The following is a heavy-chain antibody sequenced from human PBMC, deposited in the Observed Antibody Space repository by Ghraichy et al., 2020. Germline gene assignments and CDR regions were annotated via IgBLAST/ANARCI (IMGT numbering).Heavy chain of an antibody. V-gene: IGHV4-34*01. CDR1: GGSFSGYY. CDR2: INHSGST. CDR3: ATANQPPNYSGYDSIAYYFDY. Sequence: SETLSLTCAVYGGSFSGYYWSWIRQPPGKGLEWIGEINHSGSTNYNPSLKSRVTISVDTSKNQFSLKLSSVTAADTAMYYCATANQPPNYSGYDSIAYYFDYWGQGTLVTVS. D-gene: IGHD5-12*01. J-gene: IGHJ4*02.